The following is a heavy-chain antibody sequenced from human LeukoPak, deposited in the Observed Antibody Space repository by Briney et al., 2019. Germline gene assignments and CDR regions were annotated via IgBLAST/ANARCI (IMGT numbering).Heavy chain of an antibody. CDR1: GYSLTGYY. CDR2: INPHSGVT. V-gene: IGHV1-2*02. CDR3: AREGSYGSGSYEILTLYSDY. J-gene: IGHJ4*02. Sequence: ASVKVSCKASGYSLTGYYIHWVRQAPGQGLEWMGWINPHSGVTNYPQRFQGRVTMTRDTSISAAYMELSRLRSDDTAMYYCAREGSYGSGSYEILTLYSDYWGQGTLVTVSS. D-gene: IGHD3-10*01.